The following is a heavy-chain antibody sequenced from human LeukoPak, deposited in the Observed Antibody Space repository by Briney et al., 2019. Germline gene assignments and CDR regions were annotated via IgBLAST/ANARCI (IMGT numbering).Heavy chain of an antibody. Sequence: GGSLRLSCAASGFTFSSYAMSWARQAPGKGLEWVSAISGSGGSTYYADSVKGRFTISRDNSKNTLYLQMNSLRAEDTAVYYCAKDDGSVVVPLSVDYWGQGTLVTVSS. CDR3: AKDDGSVVVPLSVDY. J-gene: IGHJ4*02. CDR2: ISGSGGST. D-gene: IGHD2-2*01. CDR1: GFTFSSYA. V-gene: IGHV3-23*01.